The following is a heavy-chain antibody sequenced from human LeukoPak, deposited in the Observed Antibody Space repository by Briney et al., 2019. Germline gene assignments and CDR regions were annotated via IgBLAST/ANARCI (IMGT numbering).Heavy chain of an antibody. CDR3: ATDLLAGYYYDSSGPRASQH. D-gene: IGHD3-22*01. V-gene: IGHV1-24*01. CDR2: FDPEDGET. CDR1: GYTLTALS. Sequence: ASVKVSCKVSGYTLTALSMHWVRQAPGKGLEWMGGFDPEDGETIYAQKFQGRVTMTEDTSTDTAYMELSSLRSEDTAVYYCATDLLAGYYYDSSGPRASQHWGQGTLVTVSS. J-gene: IGHJ1*01.